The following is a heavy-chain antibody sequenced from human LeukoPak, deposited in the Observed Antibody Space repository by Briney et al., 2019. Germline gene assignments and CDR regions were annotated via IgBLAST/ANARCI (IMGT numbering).Heavy chain of an antibody. V-gene: IGHV4-59*08. CDR1: DGSISGSY. CDR2: IYYSGRT. J-gene: IGHJ4*02. Sequence: SETLSLTCTVSDGSISGSYWNWIRQPPGMGLEWIGNIYYSGRTNYNPSLKSRVTISVDTSKNQVSLKLTSVTAADTAVYYCARHSGTYMDYWGQGTLVTVSS. D-gene: IGHD1-26*01. CDR3: ARHSGTYMDY.